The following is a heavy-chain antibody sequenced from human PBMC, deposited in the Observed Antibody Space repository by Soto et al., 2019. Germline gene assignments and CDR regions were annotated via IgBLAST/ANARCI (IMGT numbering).Heavy chain of an antibody. CDR3: ARSYYYDSSGEYGMDV. Sequence: ASVKVSCKASGGTFSSYAISWVRQAPGQGLEWMGGIIPIFGTANYAQKFQGRVTITADESTSTAYMELSSPRSEDTAVYYCARSYYYDSSGEYGMDVWGQGTTVTVSS. D-gene: IGHD3-22*01. V-gene: IGHV1-69*13. CDR2: IIPIFGTA. J-gene: IGHJ6*02. CDR1: GGTFSSYA.